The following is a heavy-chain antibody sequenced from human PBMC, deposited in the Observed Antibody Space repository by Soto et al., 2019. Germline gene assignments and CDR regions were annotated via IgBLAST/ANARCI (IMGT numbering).Heavy chain of an antibody. CDR3: VRIISGYDLFTYYYGMDV. J-gene: IGHJ6*02. V-gene: IGHV4-61*01. D-gene: IGHD5-12*01. CDR1: GGCVSSGRYY. CDR2: IYYSGST. Sequence: SETLSLTCTVGGGCVSSGRYYWSWIRQPPGKGLEWIGYIYYSGSTNYNPSLKSRVTISVDTSKNQFSLKLSSVTAADTAVYYCVRIISGYDLFTYYYGMDVWGQGTTVTVPS.